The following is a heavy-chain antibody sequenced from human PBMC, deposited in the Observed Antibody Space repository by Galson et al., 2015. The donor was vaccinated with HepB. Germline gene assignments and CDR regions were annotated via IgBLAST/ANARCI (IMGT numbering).Heavy chain of an antibody. CDR2: IIPIFGTA. CDR1: GGTFSSYA. D-gene: IGHD2-2*01. Sequence: SVKVSCKASGGTFSSYAISWVRQTPGQGLEWMGGIIPIFGTANYAQKFQGRVTITADESTSTAYMELSSLRSEDTAVYYCARDIGEGGYCSSTSCSVFDYWGQGTLVTVSS. V-gene: IGHV1-69*13. CDR3: ARDIGEGGYCSSTSCSVFDY. J-gene: IGHJ4*02.